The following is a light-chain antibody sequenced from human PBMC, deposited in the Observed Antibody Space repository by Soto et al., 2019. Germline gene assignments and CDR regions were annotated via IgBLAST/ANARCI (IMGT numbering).Light chain of an antibody. Sequence: QSVLTHPASVSGSPGQSITISCTGTISDVGGYNYVSWYQQHPGKAPKLMIYEVSNRPSGVSNRFSGSKSGNTASLTISGLQAEDEADYYCSSYTSGSTYVFGTGTKVTVL. V-gene: IGLV2-14*01. CDR2: EVS. CDR1: ISDVGGYNY. J-gene: IGLJ1*01. CDR3: SSYTSGSTYV.